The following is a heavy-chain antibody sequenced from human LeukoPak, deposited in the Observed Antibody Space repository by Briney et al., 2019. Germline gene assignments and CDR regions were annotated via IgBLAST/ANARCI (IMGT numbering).Heavy chain of an antibody. J-gene: IGHJ4*02. CDR3: ARGRDFWSGYSFDY. Sequence: SGTLSLTCTVSGGSISTYYWSWVRQPPGKGLEWIGYVYYSGSTEYNPSLKSRVIISIDTSKIQFSLKLNSMTAADTAVYYCARGRDFWSGYSFDYWGQGTLVTVSS. CDR2: VYYSGST. D-gene: IGHD3-3*01. CDR1: GGSISTYY. V-gene: IGHV4-59*01.